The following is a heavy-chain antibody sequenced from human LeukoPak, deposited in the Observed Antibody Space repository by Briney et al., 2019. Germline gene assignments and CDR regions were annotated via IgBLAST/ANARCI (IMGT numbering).Heavy chain of an antibody. Sequence: ASVKVSCKASGYTFTSYGISWVRQAPGQGLEWMGWISTYNGNTNYAQNLQGRVTMTTDTSTSTAYMDLRSLRSDDTAVYYCATYPDYVWGSYRYRYFDYWGQGTLVTVSS. D-gene: IGHD3-16*02. J-gene: IGHJ4*02. CDR2: ISTYNGNT. CDR1: GYTFTSYG. V-gene: IGHV1-18*01. CDR3: ATYPDYVWGSYRYRYFDY.